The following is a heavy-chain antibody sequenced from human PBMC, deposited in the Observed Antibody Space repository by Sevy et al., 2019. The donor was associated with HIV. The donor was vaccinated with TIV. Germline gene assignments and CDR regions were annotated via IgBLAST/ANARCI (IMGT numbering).Heavy chain of an antibody. CDR2: IRSKAYGGTI. CDR3: TRVEGATDWGMDV. CDR1: GFTFGDYT. D-gene: IGHD1-26*01. J-gene: IGHJ6*02. Sequence: GGSLRLSCTASGFTFGDYTVSWVRQAPGKGLEWVGFIRSKAYGGTIEYAASVKGRFTISKDTSKSIAYLQMNSLKTADTALYFCTRVEGATDWGMDVWGQGTTVTVSS. V-gene: IGHV3-49*04.